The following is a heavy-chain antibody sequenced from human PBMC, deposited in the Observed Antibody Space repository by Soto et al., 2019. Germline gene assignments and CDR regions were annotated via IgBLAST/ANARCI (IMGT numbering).Heavy chain of an antibody. J-gene: IGHJ5*02. CDR3: ARNYDSSGYYTNWFDP. D-gene: IGHD3-22*01. CDR1: GGTFSSYT. CDR2: IIPILGIA. Sequence: GASVKVSCKASGGTFSSYTISWVRQAPGQGLEWMGRIIPILGIANYAQKFQGRVTITADKSTSTAYMELSSLRSEDTAVYYCARNYDSSGYYTNWFDPWGQGTLVTVSS. V-gene: IGHV1-69*02.